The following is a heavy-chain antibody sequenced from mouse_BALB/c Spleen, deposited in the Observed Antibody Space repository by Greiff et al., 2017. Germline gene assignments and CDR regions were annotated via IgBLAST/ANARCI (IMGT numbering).Heavy chain of an antibody. CDR3: ARDPPLGSSYWYFDV. V-gene: IGHV2-6-7*01. J-gene: IGHJ1*01. CDR1: GFSLTGYG. D-gene: IGHD1-1*01. CDR2: IWGDGST. Sequence: VMLVESGPGLVAPSQSLSITCTVSGFSLTGYGVNWVRQPPGKGLEWLGMIWGDGSTDYNSALKSRLSISKDNSKSQVFLKMNSLQTDDTARYYCARDPPLGSSYWYFDVWGAGTTVTVSS.